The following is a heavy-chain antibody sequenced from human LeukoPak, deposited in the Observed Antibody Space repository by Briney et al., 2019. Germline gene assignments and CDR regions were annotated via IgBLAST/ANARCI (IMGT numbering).Heavy chain of an antibody. CDR1: GGSISSSSYY. Sequence: SETLSLTCTVSGGSISSSSYYWGWIRQPPGKGLEWIGSIYYSGSTYYNPSLKSRVTISVDTSKNQFSLKLRSVTAADTAGYYCARGYYDILTGKGYFDYWGQGTLVTVSS. V-gene: IGHV4-39*07. J-gene: IGHJ4*02. D-gene: IGHD3-9*01. CDR3: ARGYYDILTGKGYFDY. CDR2: IYYSGST.